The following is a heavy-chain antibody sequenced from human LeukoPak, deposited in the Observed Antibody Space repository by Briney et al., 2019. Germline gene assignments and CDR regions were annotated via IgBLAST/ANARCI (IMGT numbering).Heavy chain of an antibody. Sequence: GGSLRLSCAASGFTFDDYGMSWVRQAPGKGLEWVSGINWNGGNTGYADSVKGRFTISRDNAKNSLSLQMNSLRAEDTAVYYCAKDEQRNIVVVPGWVDYWGQGTLVTVSS. CDR3: AKDEQRNIVVVPGWVDY. V-gene: IGHV3-20*04. CDR1: GFTFDDYG. CDR2: INWNGGNT. J-gene: IGHJ4*02. D-gene: IGHD2-2*01.